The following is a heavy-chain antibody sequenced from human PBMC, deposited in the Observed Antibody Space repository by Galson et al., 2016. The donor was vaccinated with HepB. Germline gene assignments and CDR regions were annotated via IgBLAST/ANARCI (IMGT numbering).Heavy chain of an antibody. D-gene: IGHD6-13*01. J-gene: IGHJ4*02. Sequence: SLRLSCAGSGFSFKDYTLHWVRQAPGKGLEWVSGISGGSIGIYYAVPVRGRFTISRDNSKNTLYLQMNSLRVEDTGVYYCAKAAGRAADGLNFDSWGQGTLVSVSS. CDR1: GFSFKDYT. V-gene: IGHV3-23*01. CDR2: ISGGSIGI. CDR3: AKAAGRAADGLNFDS.